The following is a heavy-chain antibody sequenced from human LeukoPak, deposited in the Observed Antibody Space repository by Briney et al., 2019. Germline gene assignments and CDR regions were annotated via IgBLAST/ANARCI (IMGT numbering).Heavy chain of an antibody. V-gene: IGHV3-9*01. J-gene: IGHJ4*02. D-gene: IGHD1-7*01. CDR3: VSLELPTY. CDR1: GFTFDDYA. Sequence: GGSLRLSCAASGFTFDDYAMHWVRQAPGKGLEWVSGISWNSGSIGYADSVKGRFTISRDNAKNFLYLQMNSLRAEDTALYYCVSLELPTYWGQGTLVTVSS. CDR2: ISWNSGSI.